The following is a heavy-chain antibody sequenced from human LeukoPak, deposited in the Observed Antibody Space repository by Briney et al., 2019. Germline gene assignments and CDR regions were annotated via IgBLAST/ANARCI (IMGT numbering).Heavy chain of an antibody. CDR3: ARHMERWQQVGAFDI. V-gene: IGHV4-59*08. Sequence: PSETLSLTCTVSGGSISSYYWSWIRQPPGKGLEWIGCIYDNGNTNYNPPLKSRVTISVDTSKNQFSLKLSSVTAADTAVYYFARHMERWQQVGAFDICGQGTVLTVSS. J-gene: IGHJ3*02. D-gene: IGHD5-24*01. CDR2: IYDNGNT. CDR1: GGSISSYY.